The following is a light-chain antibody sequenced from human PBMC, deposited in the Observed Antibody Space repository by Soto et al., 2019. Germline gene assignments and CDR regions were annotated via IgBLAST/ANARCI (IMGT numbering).Light chain of an antibody. V-gene: IGKV3-20*01. CDR1: QSVSTN. CDR2: GAS. J-gene: IGKJ4*01. Sequence: EFVLTQSPGTLSLSQGERATLSCRASQSVSTNLAWYQHKPGQAPRLLIYGASSRATGIPDRFSGSGSGTDFTLTISRLEPEDFAVYYCQQYATSPALTFGGGTKVDIK. CDR3: QQYATSPALT.